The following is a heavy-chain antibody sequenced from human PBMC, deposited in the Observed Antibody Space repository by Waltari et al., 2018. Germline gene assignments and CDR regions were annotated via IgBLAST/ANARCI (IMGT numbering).Heavy chain of an antibody. D-gene: IGHD7-27*01. CDR3: AKDPNWGYGY. CDR2: ISGSGDST. CDR1: GFPFSSVH. Sequence: EVQLLESGGGLVQPGGSLRLSCAASGFPFSSVHINWFRQAPGKGLEWVSAISGSGDSTSYAESVKGRFTISRDNSKNAVFLQMNRLRAEDTAIYYCAKDPNWGYGYWGQGSLVTVSS. J-gene: IGHJ4*02. V-gene: IGHV3-23*01.